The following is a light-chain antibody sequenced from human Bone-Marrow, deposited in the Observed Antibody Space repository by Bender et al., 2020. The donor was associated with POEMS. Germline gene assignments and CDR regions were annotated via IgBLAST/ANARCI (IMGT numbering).Light chain of an antibody. CDR2: DDS. CDR1: NIGTTS. V-gene: IGLV3-21*02. CDR3: QVWDTSSDCWV. Sequence: SYVLTQPPSVSVAPGQTARITCGGTNIGTTSVHWYQQRPGQAPVLVIYDDSDRPSGIPERFSGSNSGNTATLTISRVEAGDEADYYCQVWDTSSDCWVFGGGTKLTVL. J-gene: IGLJ3*02.